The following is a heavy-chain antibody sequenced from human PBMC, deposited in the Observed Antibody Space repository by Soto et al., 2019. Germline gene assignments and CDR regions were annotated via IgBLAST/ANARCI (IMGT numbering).Heavy chain of an antibody. CDR3: AKNSDSAAGPFDY. D-gene: IGHD6-13*01. CDR1: GFTFSSYG. CDR2: ISYDGSNK. Sequence: GGSLRLSCAASGFTFSSYGMHWVRQAPGKGLEWVAVISYDGSNKYYADSVKGRFTISRDNSKNTLYLQMNSLRAEDTAVYYCAKNSDSAAGPFDYWGQGTLVTVSS. V-gene: IGHV3-30*18. J-gene: IGHJ4*02.